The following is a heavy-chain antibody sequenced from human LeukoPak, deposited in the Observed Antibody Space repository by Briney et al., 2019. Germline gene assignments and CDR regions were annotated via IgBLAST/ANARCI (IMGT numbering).Heavy chain of an antibody. Sequence: NPSETLSLTCTVSGGSISSYYWSWIRQPAGKGLEWIGRIYTSGSTNYNPSLKSRVTISVDTSKNQFSLKLSSVTAADTAVYYCARERDGSGTQRGLDYWGQGTLVTVSS. D-gene: IGHD3-10*01. J-gene: IGHJ4*02. CDR1: GGSISSYY. CDR3: ARERDGSGTQRGLDY. CDR2: IYTSGST. V-gene: IGHV4-4*07.